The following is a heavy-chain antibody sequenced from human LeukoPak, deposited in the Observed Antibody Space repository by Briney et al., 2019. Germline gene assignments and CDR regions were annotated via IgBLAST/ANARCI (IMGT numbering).Heavy chain of an antibody. CDR1: GGSISSYY. V-gene: IGHV4-59*01. CDR2: IYYSGST. CDR3: ARAEMATIFDY. D-gene: IGHD5-24*01. Sequence: PSETLSLTCTVPGGSISSYYWSWIRQPPGKGLEWIGYIYYSGSTNYNPSLKSRVTISVDTSKNQFSLKLSSVTAADTAVYYCARAEMATIFDYWGQGTLVTVSS. J-gene: IGHJ4*02.